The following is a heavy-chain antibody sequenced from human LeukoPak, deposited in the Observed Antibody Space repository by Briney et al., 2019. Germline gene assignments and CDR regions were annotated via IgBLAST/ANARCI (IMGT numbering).Heavy chain of an antibody. Sequence: GGSLRLSCAASGLTFDEYAMHWVRQAPGKGLEWVSLISGDGGKTYYADSVKGRFTISRDNSKNSLYLQMNSLRTEDTALYYCARPGEGYYFDYWGQGTLVTVSS. CDR2: ISGDGGKT. J-gene: IGHJ4*02. CDR1: GLTFDEYA. V-gene: IGHV3-43*02. CDR3: ARPGEGYYFDY.